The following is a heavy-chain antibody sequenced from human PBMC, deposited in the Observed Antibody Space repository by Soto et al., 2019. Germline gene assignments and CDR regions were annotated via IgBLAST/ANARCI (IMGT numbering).Heavy chain of an antibody. CDR3: AREHPYSYGPYYYYGMDV. CDR2: ISSSGSTI. Sequence: PGGSLRLSCAASGFTFSDYYMSWIRQAPGKGLEWVSYISSSGSTIYYADSVKGRFTISRDNAKNSLYLQMNSLRAEDTAVYYCAREHPYSYGPYYYYGMDVRGQRTTVTVSS. CDR1: GFTFSDYY. V-gene: IGHV3-11*01. J-gene: IGHJ6*02. D-gene: IGHD5-18*01.